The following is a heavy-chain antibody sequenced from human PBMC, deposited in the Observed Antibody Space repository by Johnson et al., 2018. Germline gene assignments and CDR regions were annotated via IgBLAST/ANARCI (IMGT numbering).Heavy chain of an antibody. V-gene: IGHV4-59*11. CDR2: IFYSGST. D-gene: IGHD3-10*01. Sequence: QVQLRESGPGLVKPSDTLSLTCTVSCGSLNNHYWSWIRQPPGKGPAWIGYIFYSGSTTYNPSLKSRVPLSVDTSTKQLSLTLTSVTAADPAVEYCAREATSASWYGDVWTNYYYHYMDVWGKGTTVTVSS. J-gene: IGHJ6*03. CDR1: CGSLNNHY. CDR3: AREATSASWYGDVWTNYYYHYMDV.